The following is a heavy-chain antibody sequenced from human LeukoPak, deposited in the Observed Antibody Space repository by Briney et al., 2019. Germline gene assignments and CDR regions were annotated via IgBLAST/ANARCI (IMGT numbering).Heavy chain of an antibody. V-gene: IGHV4-61*02. J-gene: IGHJ6*03. D-gene: IGHD3-10*01. CDR1: GGSISSGSYY. Sequence: SQTLSLTCTVSGGSISSGSYYWSWIRQPAGKGLEWVGRIYTSGSTNYNPSLKSRVTISVDTSKNQFSLKLSSVTAADTAVYYCARDRITMVRGVSTYYYYYYMDVWGKGTTVTVSS. CDR3: ARDRITMVRGVSTYYYYYYMDV. CDR2: IYTSGST.